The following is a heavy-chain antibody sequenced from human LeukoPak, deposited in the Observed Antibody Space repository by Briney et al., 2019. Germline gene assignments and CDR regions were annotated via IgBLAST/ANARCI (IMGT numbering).Heavy chain of an antibody. CDR2: IYHSGST. D-gene: IGHD6-19*01. CDR1: GYSISSGYY. Sequence: SETLSLTCAVSGYSISSGYYWGWIRQPPGKGLEWIGSIYHSGSTYYNPSLKSRVTISVDTSKNQFSLKRSSVTAADTAVYYCARAIIAVAGVYYFDYWGQGTLVTVSS. V-gene: IGHV4-38-2*01. J-gene: IGHJ4*02. CDR3: ARAIIAVAGVYYFDY.